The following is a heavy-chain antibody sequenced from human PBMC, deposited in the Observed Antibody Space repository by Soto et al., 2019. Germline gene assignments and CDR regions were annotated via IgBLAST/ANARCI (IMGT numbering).Heavy chain of an antibody. J-gene: IGHJ6*02. CDR2: ISYDGSNK. V-gene: IGHV3-30*18. CDR3: AKSTSTLLYYYYGTDV. D-gene: IGHD1-1*01. CDR1: GFTFSSYG. Sequence: GGSLRLSCAASGFTFSSYGMHWVRQAPGKGLEWVAVISYDGSNKYYADSVKGRFTISRDNSKNTLYLQMNSLRAEDTAVYYCAKSTSTLLYYYYGTDVWGQGTTVTGSS.